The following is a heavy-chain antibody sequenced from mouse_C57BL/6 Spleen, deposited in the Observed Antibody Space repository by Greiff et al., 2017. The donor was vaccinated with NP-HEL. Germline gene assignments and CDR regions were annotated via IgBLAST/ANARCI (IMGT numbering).Heavy chain of an antibody. CDR1: GYTFTSYW. Sequence: VQLQQPGAELVRPGSSVKLSCKASGYTFTSYWMHWVKQRPIQGLEWIGNIDPSDSETHYNQKFKDKATLTVDKSSSTAYMQLSSLTSEDSAVYYCARSEFLVGFDYWGQGTTLTVSS. D-gene: IGHD1-1*01. J-gene: IGHJ2*01. V-gene: IGHV1-52*01. CDR2: IDPSDSET. CDR3: ARSEFLVGFDY.